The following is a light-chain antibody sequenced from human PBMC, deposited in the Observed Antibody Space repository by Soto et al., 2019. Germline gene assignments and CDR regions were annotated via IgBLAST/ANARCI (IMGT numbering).Light chain of an antibody. CDR3: SSYAGSNNLV. J-gene: IGLJ2*01. Sequence: QSALTQPPSASGSPGQSVTISCTGTSSDVGGYNYVSWYQQHPGKAPKLMIYEVSQRPSGVPDRFSGSKSGNTASLTVSGLQAEDEADYYCSSYAGSNNLVFGGGIKLTVL. V-gene: IGLV2-8*01. CDR2: EVS. CDR1: SSDVGGYNY.